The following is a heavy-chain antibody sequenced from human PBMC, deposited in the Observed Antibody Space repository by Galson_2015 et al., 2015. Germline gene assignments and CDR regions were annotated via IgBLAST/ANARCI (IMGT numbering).Heavy chain of an antibody. D-gene: IGHD6-13*01. V-gene: IGHV1-8*01. CDR3: ARAVAAAGADY. J-gene: IGHJ4*02. CDR2: MNPNRGNT. CDR1: GYTFTSYD. Sequence: SVKVSCKASGYTFTSYDISWVRQATGQGLEWMGWMNPNRGNTGYAQKFQGRVTMTRNTSISTAYMELSSLRSEDTAVYYCARAVAAAGADYWGQGTLVTVSS.